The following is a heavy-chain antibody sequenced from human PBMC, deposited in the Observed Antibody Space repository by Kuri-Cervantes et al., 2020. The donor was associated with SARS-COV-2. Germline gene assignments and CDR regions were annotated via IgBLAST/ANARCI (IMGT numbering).Heavy chain of an antibody. CDR1: GFTVSSNF. V-gene: IGHV3-53*01. Sequence: GGSLRLSCAASGFTVSSNFMNFFRQSAGKGLEWVASLNPGGATFYSDSLEDRFTTTTDTSKNMMFHQMNNMRIDDTAAYYYARGLAGTPSYFDCWGHGTLVTVSS. CDR3: ARGLAGTPSYFDC. D-gene: IGHD6-19*01. CDR2: LNPGGAT. J-gene: IGHJ4*01.